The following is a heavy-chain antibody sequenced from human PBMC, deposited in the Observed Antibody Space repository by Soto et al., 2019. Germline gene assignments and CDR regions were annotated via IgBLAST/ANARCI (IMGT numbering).Heavy chain of an antibody. J-gene: IGHJ4*02. D-gene: IGHD4-17*01. CDR3: ARTRTDYEDF. Sequence: PSETLSLTCIVSGASISSFYWSWIRQPPGKGLEWIGYIYYSGSTTYNSSLKSRVTIPVDTSKNHFSLKLRSVTAADTAVYYCARTRTDYEDFWGQGTLVTVSS. V-gene: IGHV4-59*01. CDR1: GASISSFY. CDR2: IYYSGST.